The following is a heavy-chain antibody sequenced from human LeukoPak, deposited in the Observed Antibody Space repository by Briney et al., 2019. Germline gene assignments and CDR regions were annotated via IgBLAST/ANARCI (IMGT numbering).Heavy chain of an antibody. J-gene: IGHJ4*02. CDR2: INPSGGST. D-gene: IGHD3-22*01. CDR3: ARDPKHTYYYDKGGY. V-gene: IGHV1-46*01. CDR1: GYTFTSYY. Sequence: GASVKVSCKASGYTFTSYYMHWVRQAPGQGLEWMGIINPSGGSTSYAQKFQGRVTMTRDTSTSTVYMELSSLRSEDTAVYYCARDPKHTYYYDKGGYWGQGTLVTVSS.